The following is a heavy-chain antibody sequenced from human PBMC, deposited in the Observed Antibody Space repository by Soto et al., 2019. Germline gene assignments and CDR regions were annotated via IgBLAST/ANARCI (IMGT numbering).Heavy chain of an antibody. CDR1: GFTFSSYG. V-gene: IGHV3-30*18. D-gene: IGHD5-18*01. Sequence: PGGSLRLSCAASGFTFSSYGMHWVRQAPGKGLEWVAVISYDGSNKYYADSVKGRFTISRDNSKNTLYLQMNSLRAEDTAVYYCAKDHDFVDTAMGQYYYYGMDVWGQGTTVTVSS. CDR3: AKDHDFVDTAMGQYYYYGMDV. CDR2: ISYDGSNK. J-gene: IGHJ6*02.